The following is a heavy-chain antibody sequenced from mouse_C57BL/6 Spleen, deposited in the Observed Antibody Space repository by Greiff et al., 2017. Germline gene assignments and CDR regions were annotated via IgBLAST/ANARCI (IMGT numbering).Heavy chain of an antibody. CDR1: GFTFSSYA. D-gene: IGHD1-1*01. V-gene: IGHV5-4*01. J-gene: IGHJ3*01. CDR3: ARDPDYVGSRGFAY. CDR2: ISDGGSYT. Sequence: EVKLVESGGGLVKPGGSLKLSCAASGFTFSSYAMSWVRQTPEKRLEWVATISDGGSYTYYPDNVKGRFTISRDNAKNNLYLQMSHLKSEDTAMYYCARDPDYVGSRGFAYWGQGTLVTVSA.